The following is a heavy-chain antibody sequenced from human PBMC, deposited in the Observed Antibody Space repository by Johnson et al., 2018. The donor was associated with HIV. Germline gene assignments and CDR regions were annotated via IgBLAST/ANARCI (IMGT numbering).Heavy chain of an antibody. J-gene: IGHJ3*02. CDR3: AREDSSSPAAAFDI. D-gene: IGHD6-6*01. V-gene: IGHV3-11*01. CDR2: ISSSGSTR. CDR1: GFTFSDYY. Sequence: QVQLLESGGGLVKPGGSLRLSCAASGFTFSDYYMSWIRQAPGKGLEWISYISSSGSTRYYADSVKRRFTISRDNAKNSLYLQMNSLRAEDTAVYYCAREDSSSPAAAFDIWGQGTMVTVSS.